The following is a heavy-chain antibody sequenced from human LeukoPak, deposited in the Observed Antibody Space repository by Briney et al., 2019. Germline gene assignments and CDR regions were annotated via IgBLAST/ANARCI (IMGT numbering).Heavy chain of an antibody. D-gene: IGHD3-3*01. CDR3: ARDWYYDFWSGYYGDHDHNKFDP. J-gene: IGHJ5*02. CDR1: GYTFTSYG. V-gene: IGHV1-18*01. CDR2: ISAYNGNT. Sequence: ASVKVSCKASGYTFTSYGISLVRQAPGQGLEWMGWISAYNGNTNYAQKLQGRVTMTTDTSTSTAYMELRSLRSDDTAVYYCARDWYYDFWSGYYGDHDHNKFDPWGQGTLVTVSS.